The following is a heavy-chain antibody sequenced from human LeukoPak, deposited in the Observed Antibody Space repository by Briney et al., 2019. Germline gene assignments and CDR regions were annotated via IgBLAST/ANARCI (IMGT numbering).Heavy chain of an antibody. V-gene: IGHV3-33*06. D-gene: IGHD5-24*01. Sequence: GGSLRLSCAASGFTFSSYGMPWVRQAPGKGLEWGAVICYDGSNKYYADSVKGRFTISRDNSKNTLYLQMNSLRAEDTAVYYCAKDKTGIRMATGPLDYWGQGTLVTVSS. CDR2: ICYDGSNK. CDR1: GFTFSSYG. CDR3: AKDKTGIRMATGPLDY. J-gene: IGHJ4*02.